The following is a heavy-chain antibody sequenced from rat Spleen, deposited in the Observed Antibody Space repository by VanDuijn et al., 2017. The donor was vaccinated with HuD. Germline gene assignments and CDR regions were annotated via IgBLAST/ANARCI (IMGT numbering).Heavy chain of an antibody. D-gene: IGHD1-5*01. Sequence: EVQLVESGRGLIQPGRSLKLSCAASGFIFSDYNMAWVRQAPKKGLEWVATISFDGYNTYYRDSVKGRFTISRDNAKSTLYLQMDSLRSEDTATYYCARKGYNHFFAYWGPGTMVTVSS. CDR3: ARKGYNHFFAY. V-gene: IGHV5-7*01. J-gene: IGHJ1*01. CDR1: GFIFSDYN. CDR2: ISFDGYNT.